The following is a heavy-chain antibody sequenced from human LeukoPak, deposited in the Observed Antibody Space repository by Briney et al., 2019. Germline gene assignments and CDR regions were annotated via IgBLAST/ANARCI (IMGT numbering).Heavy chain of an antibody. Sequence: PGGSLRLSCAASGFTLSTYSMTWVRQAPGKGLEGVSSISGRSDYIYYADSVKGRFTISRDNAKNSLYLQMNSLRAEDTAVYYCARGLSSSWRTFDYWGQGTLVTVSS. J-gene: IGHJ4*02. CDR1: GFTLSTYS. D-gene: IGHD6-13*01. CDR2: ISGRSDYI. V-gene: IGHV3-21*06. CDR3: ARGLSSSWRTFDY.